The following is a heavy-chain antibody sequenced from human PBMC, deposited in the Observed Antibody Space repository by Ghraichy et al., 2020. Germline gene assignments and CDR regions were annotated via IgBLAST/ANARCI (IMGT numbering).Heavy chain of an antibody. CDR1: GYSISSGYY. Sequence: SETLSLTCTVSGYSISSGYYWGWIRQPPGKGLEWIGSIYHSGSTYYNPSLKSRVTISVDTSKNQFSLKLSSVTAADTAVYYCARGVLDYGMDVWGQGTTVTVSS. CDR2: IYHSGST. V-gene: IGHV4-38-2*02. CDR3: ARGVLDYGMDV. D-gene: IGHD3-3*02. J-gene: IGHJ6*02.